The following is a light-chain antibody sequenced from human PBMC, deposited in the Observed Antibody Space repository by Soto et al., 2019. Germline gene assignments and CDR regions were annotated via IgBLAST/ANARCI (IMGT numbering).Light chain of an antibody. CDR1: LTISDNY. CDR3: QQYSMAPLT. V-gene: IGKV3-20*01. J-gene: IGKJ1*01. CDR2: DAS. Sequence: IVLSHSPGTLSLSPGERVTLSCRASLTISDNYLAWYQQKAGQAPRLVIYDASNRATGIPDRFSASGSGTDFTLTISRLEPEDFAVYYCQQYSMAPLTFGQGTKVDIK.